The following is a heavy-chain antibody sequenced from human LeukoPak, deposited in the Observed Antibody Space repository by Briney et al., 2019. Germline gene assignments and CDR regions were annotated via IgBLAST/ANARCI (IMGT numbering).Heavy chain of an antibody. CDR1: GGSISSSSYY. CDR2: IYYRGST. D-gene: IGHD3-22*01. CDR3: ARHVVGYSYDSSGGSLDY. V-gene: IGHV4-39*01. J-gene: IGHJ4*02. Sequence: SETLSLTCTVSGGSISSSSYYWGWIRQPPGKGREGIGSIYYRGSTYYNPSLKSRVTISVDTSKNQFSLKLRSVTAADTAVYYCARHVVGYSYDSSGGSLDYWGQGTLVTVSS.